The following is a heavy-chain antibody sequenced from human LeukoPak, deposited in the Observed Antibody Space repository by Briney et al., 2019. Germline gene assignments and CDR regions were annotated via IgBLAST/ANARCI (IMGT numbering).Heavy chain of an antibody. Sequence: GRSLRLSCAASGFTFSSYGMHWVRQAPGKGLEWVAVIWYDGSNKYYADSVKGRFTISRDNSKNTLYLQMNSLRAEDTAVYYCARSLLLWFGGSTPPDAFDIWGQGTMVTVSS. CDR3: ARSLLLWFGGSTPPDAFDI. CDR1: GFTFSSYG. D-gene: IGHD3-10*01. V-gene: IGHV3-33*01. CDR2: IWYDGSNK. J-gene: IGHJ3*02.